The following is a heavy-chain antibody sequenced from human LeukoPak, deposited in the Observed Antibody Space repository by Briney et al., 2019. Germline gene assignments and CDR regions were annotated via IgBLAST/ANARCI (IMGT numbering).Heavy chain of an antibody. Sequence: ASVKVSCTRSGYAFTDYYIHWVRQAPGQGLVWMGWINPNSGRTHSVQSFQGRVTMTSDSSRRTAYMDLSGLTSDDTALYYCARGAAVSVLPYFYYAADVWGQGTTVIVSS. CDR1: GYAFTDYY. V-gene: IGHV1-2*02. J-gene: IGHJ6*02. CDR2: INPNSGRT. D-gene: IGHD6-25*01. CDR3: ARGAAVSVLPYFYYAADV.